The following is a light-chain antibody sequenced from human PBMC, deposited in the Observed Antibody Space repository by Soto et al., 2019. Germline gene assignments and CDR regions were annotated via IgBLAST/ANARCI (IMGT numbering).Light chain of an antibody. CDR1: SSNIGNNY. Sequence: QSVLTQPPSVSAAPGQKVTISCSGSSSNIGNNYVSWYQQVPGTAPKLLIYENNKRPSGIPDRFSGSKSGTSATLGITGLQTGDEADYYCGTWDSSLSIGGGWVFGGGTKVTVL. J-gene: IGLJ3*02. V-gene: IGLV1-51*02. CDR3: GTWDSSLSIGGGWV. CDR2: ENN.